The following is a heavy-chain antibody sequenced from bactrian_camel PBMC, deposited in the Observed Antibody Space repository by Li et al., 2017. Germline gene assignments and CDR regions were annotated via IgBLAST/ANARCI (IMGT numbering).Heavy chain of an antibody. CDR3: AATPKCEGFRGRWVTIQQAYDH. CDR2: IYTGTGTA. D-gene: IGHD1*01. V-gene: IGHV3-2*01. CDR1: SNNNMGHC. Sequence: HVQLVESGGGSVQAGDSLRLSCTLSSNNNMGHCLGWFRQAPGKERETVGQIYTGTGTAHYSNSVKGRFTISQEEAKVTVFLQMDNLQPEDAAVYYCAATPKCEGFRGRWVTIQQAYDHWGQGTQVTVS. J-gene: IGHJ4*01.